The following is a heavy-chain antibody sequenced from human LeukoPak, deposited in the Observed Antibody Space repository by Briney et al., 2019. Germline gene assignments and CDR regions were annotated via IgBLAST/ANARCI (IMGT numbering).Heavy chain of an antibody. Sequence: GGSLRLSCGPSGFTVSSNYMSWVRQAPGKGLEWVSFIYSGGSTYYADSVKGRFTISRDNSKNTLYLQMNSLRAEDTAVYYCARSVALYYFDYWGQGTLVTVSS. V-gene: IGHV3-66*02. CDR2: IYSGGST. CDR3: ARSVALYYFDY. CDR1: GFTVSSNY. J-gene: IGHJ4*02.